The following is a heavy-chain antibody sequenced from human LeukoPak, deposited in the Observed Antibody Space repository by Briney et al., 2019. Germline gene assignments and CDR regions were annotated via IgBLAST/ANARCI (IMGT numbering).Heavy chain of an antibody. J-gene: IGHJ5*02. D-gene: IGHD3-10*01. V-gene: IGHV4-4*07. CDR2: INTSGST. Sequence: PSETLSLTCTVSGGSFSSYYWSWIRQPAGKGLEWIGRINTSGSTNYNPPLKSRVTISVDTSKNQFSLKLTSVTAADTAVYYCVSAKFLVRGVSWFDPWGQGTLVTVSS. CDR1: GGSFSSYY. CDR3: VSAKFLVRGVSWFDP.